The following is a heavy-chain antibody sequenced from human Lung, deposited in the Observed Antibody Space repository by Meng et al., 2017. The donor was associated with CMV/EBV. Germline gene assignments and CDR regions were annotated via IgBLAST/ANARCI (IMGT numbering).Heavy chain of an antibody. V-gene: IGHV1-2*06. D-gene: IGHD6-19*01. CDR3: AKSSDNGWSS. Sequence: SCQASGYSLSGFYLNWARQAPGHGLEWLGRVNPISDDTHLAQKFEGRITVTRGATINTAFMELTRLRPDDTAVYYCAKSSDNGWSSWGPGTLVTVSS. CDR2: VNPISDDT. J-gene: IGHJ4*01. CDR1: GYSLSGFY.